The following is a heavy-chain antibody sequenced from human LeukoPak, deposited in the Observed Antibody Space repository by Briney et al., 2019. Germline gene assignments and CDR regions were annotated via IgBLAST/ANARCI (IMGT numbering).Heavy chain of an antibody. J-gene: IGHJ4*02. V-gene: IGHV3-21*01. Sequence: PGGSLRLSCAASGFTISSYSKNWVRQAPGKGLEWVSSISSSSSYIYYADSVKGRFTISRDNAKNSLYLQMNSLRAEDTAVYYCARDRLYSSSPLEDYWGQGTLVTVSS. CDR2: ISSSSSYI. CDR3: ARDRLYSSSPLEDY. D-gene: IGHD6-6*01. CDR1: GFTISSYS.